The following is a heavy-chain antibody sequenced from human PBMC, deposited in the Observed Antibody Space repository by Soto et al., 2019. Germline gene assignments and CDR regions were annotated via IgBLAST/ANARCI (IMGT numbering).Heavy chain of an antibody. Sequence: ASVKVSCKASGYTFTSYGISWVRQAPGQGLEWMGWINAGNGNTKYSQKFQGRVTITRDTSASTAYMELGSLRSEDTAVYYCARDRLPAAAGTVNWVDPWGQGTLVTFSA. J-gene: IGHJ5*02. V-gene: IGHV1-3*01. CDR1: GYTFTSYG. D-gene: IGHD6-13*01. CDR3: ARDRLPAAAGTVNWVDP. CDR2: INAGNGNT.